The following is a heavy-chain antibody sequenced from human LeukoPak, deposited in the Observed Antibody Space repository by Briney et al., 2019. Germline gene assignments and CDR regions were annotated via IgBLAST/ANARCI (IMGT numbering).Heavy chain of an antibody. CDR1: GFIFSNYI. CDR2: ITGSGSFV. Sequence: GGSLRLSCAVSGFIFSNYIMNWVHQAPGKGLEWVSSITGSGSFVYYADSVKGRFTISRDNAKNSLFLQMNSLRAEDTAVYYCARDSSGPWFDPWGQGTLVTVSS. J-gene: IGHJ5*02. CDR3: ARDSSGPWFDP. V-gene: IGHV3-21*01. D-gene: IGHD6-6*01.